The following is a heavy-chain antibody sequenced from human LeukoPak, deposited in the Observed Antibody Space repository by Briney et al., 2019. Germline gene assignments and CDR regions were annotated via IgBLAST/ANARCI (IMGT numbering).Heavy chain of an antibody. V-gene: IGHV3-21*06. CDR2: ISSGATYI. D-gene: IGHD1-1*01. CDR3: ARSKGGAQREYGMDV. J-gene: IGHJ6*02. CDR1: GFTFKNYG. Sequence: GGSLRLSCAASGFTFKNYGMNWVRQAPGKGLEWVSSISSGATYIDNADSVKGRFTISRDNAKNSLYLEMNSLRAEDTAVYYCARSKGGAQREYGMDVWGQGTMVTVSS.